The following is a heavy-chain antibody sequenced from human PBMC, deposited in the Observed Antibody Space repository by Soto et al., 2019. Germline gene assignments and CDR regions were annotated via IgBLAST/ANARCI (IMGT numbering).Heavy chain of an antibody. D-gene: IGHD1-26*01. CDR3: ARDGRYSGSYGAYYFDY. CDR2: ISANNGNT. J-gene: IGHJ4*02. Sequence: QVQLVQSGAEVKKPGASVKVSCKASDYTFTSYGINWVRQAPGQGLEWMGWISANNGNTNYAQKIQGRVTMTTDTSTSTAYMELRSLRSDDTAVYYCARDGRYSGSYGAYYFDYWGQGTLVTVSS. CDR1: DYTFTSYG. V-gene: IGHV1-18*01.